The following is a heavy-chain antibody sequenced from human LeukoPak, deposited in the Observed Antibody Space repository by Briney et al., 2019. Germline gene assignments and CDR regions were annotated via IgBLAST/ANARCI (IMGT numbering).Heavy chain of an antibody. J-gene: IGHJ4*02. D-gene: IGHD6-13*01. Sequence: SETLSLTCTVSGGSISSYYWSWIRQPAGRGPEWIGRIYTGGGTNYNPSLKSRVTMSVDTSKNQFSLKLGSVTAADTAVYYCARGAQLGPYSFDYWGQGTLVTVSS. CDR3: ARGAQLGPYSFDY. CDR1: GGSISSYY. V-gene: IGHV4-4*07. CDR2: IYTGGGT.